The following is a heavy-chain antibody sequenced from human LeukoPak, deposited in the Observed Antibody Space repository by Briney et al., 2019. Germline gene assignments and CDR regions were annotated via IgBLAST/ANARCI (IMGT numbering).Heavy chain of an antibody. V-gene: IGHV3-23*01. J-gene: IGHJ4*02. CDR2: ISGSGGST. Sequence: PGGSLRLSCAASGFTFSSYAMSWVRQARGRGLEWVSAISGSGGSTNYADSVKGRFTISRDNSKNTLYLQMNSLRAEDTAVYYCAKDGVGWFGELLSDYWGQGTLVTVSS. D-gene: IGHD3-10*01. CDR3: AKDGVGWFGELLSDY. CDR1: GFTFSSYA.